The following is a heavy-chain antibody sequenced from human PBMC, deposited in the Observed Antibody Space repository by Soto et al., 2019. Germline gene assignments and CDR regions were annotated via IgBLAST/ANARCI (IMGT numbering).Heavy chain of an antibody. CDR1: GFTFSSYS. J-gene: IGHJ4*02. CDR3: ARDRNGDKQWLVQDYFDY. D-gene: IGHD6-19*01. Sequence: EVQLVESGGGLVKPGGSLRLSCAASGFTFSSYSMNWVRQAPGKGLEWVSSISSSSSYIYYADSVKGRFTISRDNAKNSLYLQMNSLRAEDTAVYYCARDRNGDKQWLVQDYFDYWGQGTLVTVSS. CDR2: ISSSSSYI. V-gene: IGHV3-21*01.